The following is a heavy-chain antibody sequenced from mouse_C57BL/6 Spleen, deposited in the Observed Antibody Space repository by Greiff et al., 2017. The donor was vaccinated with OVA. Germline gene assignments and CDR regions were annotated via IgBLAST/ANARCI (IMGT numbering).Heavy chain of an antibody. J-gene: IGHJ4*01. CDR1: GYTFTSYW. CDR2: IDPNSGGT. D-gene: IGHD1-1*01. CDR3: ASGDPTVVGDYAMDY. V-gene: IGHV1-72*01. Sequence: QVQLKQPGAELVKPGASVKLSCKASGYTFTSYWMHWVKQRPGRGLEWIGRIDPNSGGTKYNEKFKSKATLTVDKPSSTAYMQLSSLTSEDSAVYYCASGDPTVVGDYAMDYWGQGTSVTVSS.